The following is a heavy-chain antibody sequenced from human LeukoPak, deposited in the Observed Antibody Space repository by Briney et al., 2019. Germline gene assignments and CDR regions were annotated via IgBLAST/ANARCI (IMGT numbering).Heavy chain of an antibody. Sequence: SETLSLTCSVSGGSISSHYWSWIRQPPGKGLEWIGYIYYSGSTKYNPSLKSRVTISVDTSKNQFSLKLGSVPAADTAVYYCARGGTTVTPGLLWFDPWGQGTLVTVSS. V-gene: IGHV4-59*11. CDR1: GGSISSHY. CDR2: IYYSGST. D-gene: IGHD4-17*01. J-gene: IGHJ5*02. CDR3: ARGGTTVTPGLLWFDP.